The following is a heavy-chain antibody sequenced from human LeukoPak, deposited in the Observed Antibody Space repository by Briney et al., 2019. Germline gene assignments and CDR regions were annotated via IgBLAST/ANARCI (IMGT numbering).Heavy chain of an antibody. D-gene: IGHD6-19*01. CDR3: ARGTAVAGTDY. Sequence: GGSLRLSCAASGFTFSSYWRHWVRQAPGKGLVWVSRINSDGSSTSYADSVKGRFTISRENAKKTLYLQMNSLSAEDTAVYYCARGTAVAGTDYWGQGTLVTVSS. CDR2: INSDGSST. J-gene: IGHJ4*02. CDR1: GFTFSSYW. V-gene: IGHV3-74*01.